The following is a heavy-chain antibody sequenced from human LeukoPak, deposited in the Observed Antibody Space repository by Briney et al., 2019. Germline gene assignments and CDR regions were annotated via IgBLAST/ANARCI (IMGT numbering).Heavy chain of an antibody. V-gene: IGHV4-39*01. D-gene: IGHD5-24*01. Sequence: SETLSLTCTVSGGSISSSIYYWGWIRQPPGKGLEWIGSIYYSGSTYYNPSLKSRVTISVDTSKNQFSLKLSSVTAADTAVYYCARHQPTQDGYFDYWGQGTLVTVSS. CDR2: IYYSGST. CDR1: GGSISSSIYY. J-gene: IGHJ4*02. CDR3: ARHQPTQDGYFDY.